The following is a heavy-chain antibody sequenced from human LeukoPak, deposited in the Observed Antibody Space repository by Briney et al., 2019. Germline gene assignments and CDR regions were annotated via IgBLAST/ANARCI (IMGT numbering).Heavy chain of an antibody. CDR1: GGSISSYY. D-gene: IGHD3-3*01. Sequence: PSETLSLTCTVSGGSISSYYWSWIRQPPGKGLEWIGYIYYSGSTNYNPSLKSRVTISVDTSKNQFSLKLSSVTAADTAVYYCARQTTQLRFLEWLSHFDYWGQGTLVTVS. V-gene: IGHV4-59*08. CDR2: IYYSGST. J-gene: IGHJ4*02. CDR3: ARQTTQLRFLEWLSHFDY.